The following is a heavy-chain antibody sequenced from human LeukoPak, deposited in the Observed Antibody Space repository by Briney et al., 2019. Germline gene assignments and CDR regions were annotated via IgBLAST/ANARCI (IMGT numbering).Heavy chain of an antibody. CDR3: AKVTYYYDSSGYYAFDY. V-gene: IGHV3-23*01. Sequence: PGGSLRLSRAASGFTFSSYAMSWVRQAPGKGLEWVSAISGSGGSTYYADSVKGRFTISRDNSKNTLYLQMNSLRAEDTAVYYCAKVTYYYDSSGYYAFDYWGQGTLVTVSS. J-gene: IGHJ4*02. CDR1: GFTFSSYA. D-gene: IGHD3-22*01. CDR2: ISGSGGST.